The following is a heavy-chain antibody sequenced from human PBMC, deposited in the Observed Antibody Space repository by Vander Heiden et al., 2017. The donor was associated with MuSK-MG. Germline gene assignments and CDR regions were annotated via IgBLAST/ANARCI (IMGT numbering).Heavy chain of an antibody. CDR3: ARGQEWFRDLSGFDP. Sequence: QVQLQESGPGLVKPSETLSLTCSVPGASVSGFYWSWIRQPPGKGLEWIGHIYYSGSTNYNPSLKSRVTTSVDTSKNQFSLQLSSVTAADTAVYYCARGQEWFRDLSGFDPWGQGTLVTVSS. CDR2: IYYSGST. V-gene: IGHV4-59*02. D-gene: IGHD3-10*01. J-gene: IGHJ5*02. CDR1: GASVSGFY.